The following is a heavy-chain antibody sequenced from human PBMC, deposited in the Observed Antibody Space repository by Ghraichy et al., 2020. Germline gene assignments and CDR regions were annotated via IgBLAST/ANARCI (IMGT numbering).Heavy chain of an antibody. V-gene: IGHV1-46*01. J-gene: IGHJ5*02. CDR2: INPSGGST. CDR1: GYTFTSYY. Sequence: ASVKVSCKASGYTFTSYYMHWVRQAPGQGLEWMGIINPSGGSTSYAQKFQGRVTMTRDTSTSTVYMELSSLRSEDTAVYYCARDHVRIRARSGYLNWFDPWGQGTLVTVSS. CDR3: ARDHVRIRARSGYLNWFDP. D-gene: IGHD3-22*01.